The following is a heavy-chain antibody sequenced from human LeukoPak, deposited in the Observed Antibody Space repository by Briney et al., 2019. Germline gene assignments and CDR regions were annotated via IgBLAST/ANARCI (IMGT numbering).Heavy chain of an antibody. J-gene: IGHJ4*02. D-gene: IGHD1-26*01. Sequence: SETLSLTCTVSGGSISSYYWSWIQWENNYNPSLKSRVTISVDTSKNQFSLKLSSVTAADTAVYYCARGEWDLLFDYWGQGTLVTVSS. CDR3: ARGEWDLLFDY. CDR2: WEN. V-gene: IGHV4-59*01. CDR1: GGSISSYY.